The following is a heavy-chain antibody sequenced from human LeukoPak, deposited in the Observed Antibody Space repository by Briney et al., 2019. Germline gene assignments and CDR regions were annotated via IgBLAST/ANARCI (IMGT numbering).Heavy chain of an antibody. CDR1: GFTFSSYW. D-gene: IGHD3-22*01. Sequence: GGSLRLSCAASGFTFSSYWMRWVRQAPGKGLVWVSRINSDGSSTSYADSVKGRFTISRDNAKNTLYLQMNSLRAEDTAVYYCARESSGYYYVDFDYWGQGTLVTVSS. CDR3: ARESSGYYYVDFDY. V-gene: IGHV3-74*01. J-gene: IGHJ4*02. CDR2: INSDGSST.